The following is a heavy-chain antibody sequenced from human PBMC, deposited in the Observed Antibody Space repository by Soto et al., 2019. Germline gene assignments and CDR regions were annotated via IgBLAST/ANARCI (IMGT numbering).Heavy chain of an antibody. CDR2: ISAYNGNT. CDR1: GYTFTSYG. D-gene: IGHD3-10*01. CDR3: ASVNGYYYGSGSYYPFDY. J-gene: IGHJ4*02. Sequence: QVQLVQSGAEVKKPGASVKVSCKASGYTFTSYGISWVRQAPGQGLEWMGRISAYNGNTNYAQKLQGRVTMTTDTSTSTAYMELRSLRSDDTAVYYCASVNGYYYGSGSYYPFDYWGQGTLVTVSS. V-gene: IGHV1-18*01.